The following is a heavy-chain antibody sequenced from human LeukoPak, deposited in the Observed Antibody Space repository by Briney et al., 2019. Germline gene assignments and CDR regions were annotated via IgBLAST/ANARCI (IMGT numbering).Heavy chain of an antibody. CDR1: GGSFSGYY. Sequence: SETLSLTCAVYGGSFSGYYWSWIRQPPGKGLEWIGEINHSGSTNYNPSLKSRVTISVDTSKNQFSLKLSSVTAADTAVYYCARTPIMVRGETSATDYWGQGTLVTVSS. CDR2: INHSGST. D-gene: IGHD3-10*01. J-gene: IGHJ4*02. V-gene: IGHV4-34*01. CDR3: ARTPIMVRGETSATDY.